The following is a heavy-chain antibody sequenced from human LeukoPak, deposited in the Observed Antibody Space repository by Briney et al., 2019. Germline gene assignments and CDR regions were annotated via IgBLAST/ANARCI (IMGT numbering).Heavy chain of an antibody. CDR2: IHPEGNEK. V-gene: IGHV3-7*04. Sequence: GGSLRLSCAVSGFSFTNFWMSWVRQAPGRGLEWVANIHPEGNEKYHVESVKGRFTISRDNTKNLLFLQMNGLRVEDTAVYYCARGDAFSGDHWGQGTLVTLSP. CDR1: GFSFTNFW. CDR3: ARGDAFSGDH. J-gene: IGHJ4*02.